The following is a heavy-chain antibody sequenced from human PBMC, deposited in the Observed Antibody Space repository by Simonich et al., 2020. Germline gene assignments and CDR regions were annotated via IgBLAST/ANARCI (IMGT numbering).Heavy chain of an antibody. Sequence: GGGVVQPGRSLRLSCAASGFTFSSYAMHWVRQAPGKGLEWVAVISYDGRNKYYADSGKGRFTISRDNSKNTLYLQMNSLRAEDTAVYYCARDLGSSYYFDYWGQGTLVTVSS. J-gene: IGHJ4*02. V-gene: IGHV3-30*07. CDR3: ARDLGSSYYFDY. CDR1: GFTFSSYA. D-gene: IGHD6-6*01. CDR2: ISYDGRNK.